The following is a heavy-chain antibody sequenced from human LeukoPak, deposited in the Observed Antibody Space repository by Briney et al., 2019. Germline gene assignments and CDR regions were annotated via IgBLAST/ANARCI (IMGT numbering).Heavy chain of an antibody. D-gene: IGHD5-24*01. CDR3: ARRDGYNYYFDY. CDR2: IIPILGIA. V-gene: IGHV1-69*04. J-gene: IGHJ4*02. CDR1: GGTFSSYA. Sequence: SVKVSCKASGGTFSSYAISWVRLAPGQGLEWMGRIIPILGIANYAQKFQGRVTITADKSTSTAYMELSSLRSEDTAVYYCARRDGYNYYFDYWGQGTLVTVSS.